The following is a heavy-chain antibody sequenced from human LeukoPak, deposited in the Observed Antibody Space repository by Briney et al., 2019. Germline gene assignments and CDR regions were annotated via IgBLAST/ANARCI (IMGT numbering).Heavy chain of an antibody. Sequence: SVKVSCKASGGTFSSYAISWVRQAPGQGLEWMGGIIPIFGTANYAQKFQGRVTMTRDTSISTAYMELSRLRSDDTAVYYCARERSYDRNFDYWGQGTLVTVSS. D-gene: IGHD1-26*01. J-gene: IGHJ4*02. V-gene: IGHV1-69*05. CDR3: ARERSYDRNFDY. CDR1: GGTFSSYA. CDR2: IIPIFGTA.